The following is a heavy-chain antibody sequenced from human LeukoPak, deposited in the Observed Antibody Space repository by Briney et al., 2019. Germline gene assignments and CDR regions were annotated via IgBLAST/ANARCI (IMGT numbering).Heavy chain of an antibody. CDR2: IYYSGNT. D-gene: IGHD6-13*01. CDR3: AREVVAAAGTVDY. CDR1: GGSFSTYY. V-gene: IGHV4-59*01. Sequence: PSETLSLTCTVSGGSFSTYYWSWIRQPPGKGLEWIGYIYYSGNTNYNPSLKSRVTISVDTSKNQFSLNLSSVTAADTAVYYCAREVVAAAGTVDYWGQGTLVTVSS. J-gene: IGHJ4*02.